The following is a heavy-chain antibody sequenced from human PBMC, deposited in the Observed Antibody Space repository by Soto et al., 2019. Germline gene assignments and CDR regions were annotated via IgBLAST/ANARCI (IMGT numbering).Heavy chain of an antibody. J-gene: IGHJ4*02. V-gene: IGHV3-74*01. CDR2: INDDGSST. CDR3: ARRHYYDSRGYSDY. D-gene: IGHD3-22*01. Sequence: EVQLVESGGGLVQPGGSLRLSCAASEFTFSRYWMHWVRQAPGKGLVWVSRINDDGSSTTYADSVKGRFTISRDNAKNTLYLQMNSLRVEDTAVYYCARRHYYDSRGYSDYWGQGTLVTVSS. CDR1: EFTFSRYW.